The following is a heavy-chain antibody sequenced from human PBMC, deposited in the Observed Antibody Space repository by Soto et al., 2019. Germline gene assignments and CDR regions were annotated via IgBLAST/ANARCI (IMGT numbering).Heavy chain of an antibody. CDR2: IYYSGST. CDR3: ARSWVQLVYFDY. Sequence: QVQLQESGPGLVKPSQTLSLTCTVSGGSISSGGYYWSWIRQHPGKGLEWIGYIYYSGSTYYNPSLKCRVTLPVDTSKNQFSLKLSSVTAAATAVYYCARSWVQLVYFDYWGQGTLVTVSS. V-gene: IGHV4-31*03. D-gene: IGHD6-13*01. J-gene: IGHJ4*02. CDR1: GGSISSGGYY.